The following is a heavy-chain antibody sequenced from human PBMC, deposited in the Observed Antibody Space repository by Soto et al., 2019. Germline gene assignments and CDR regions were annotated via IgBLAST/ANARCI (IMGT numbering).Heavy chain of an antibody. V-gene: IGHV3-23*01. D-gene: IGHD2-15*01. J-gene: IGHJ4*02. Sequence: PGGSLRLSCTASGFTFSNYAMSWVRQAPGKGLEWVSTFSSGGGGTYYADSVKGRFTISRDNSKNTLSLQMNSLRAEDAAVYYRTKANRYCSGANCFTFDYWGLGTLVTVSS. CDR3: TKANRYCSGANCFTFDY. CDR1: GFTFSNYA. CDR2: FSSGGGGT.